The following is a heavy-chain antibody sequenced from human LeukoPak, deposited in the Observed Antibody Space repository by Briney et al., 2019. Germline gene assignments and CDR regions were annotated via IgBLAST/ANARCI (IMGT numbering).Heavy chain of an antibody. J-gene: IGHJ4*02. D-gene: IGHD2-15*01. CDR2: ISYSGSST. Sequence: PGGSLRLSCAASGFTFSSYAMNWVRQAPGKGLEWVSSISYSGSSTYYTDSVKGRFTISRDNSKNTLYLQMNSLRAEDTAVYYCAKGQGYALVAEVAATPFFDYWGQGALVTVSS. V-gene: IGHV3-23*01. CDR3: AKGQGYALVAEVAATPFFDY. CDR1: GFTFSSYA.